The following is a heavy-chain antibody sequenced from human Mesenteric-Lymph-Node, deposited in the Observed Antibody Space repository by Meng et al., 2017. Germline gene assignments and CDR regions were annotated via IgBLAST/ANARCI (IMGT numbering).Heavy chain of an antibody. CDR2: IYYSGST. Sequence: GSLRLSCTVSGGSVSSGSYYWSWIRQPPGKGLEWIGYIYYSGSTNYNPSLKSRVTISVDTSKNQFSLKLSSVTAADTAVYYCARDGRSGSGWYGGDYFDYWGQGTLVTVSS. CDR3: ARDGRSGSGWYGGDYFDY. V-gene: IGHV4-61*01. J-gene: IGHJ4*02. CDR1: GGSVSSGSYY. D-gene: IGHD6-19*01.